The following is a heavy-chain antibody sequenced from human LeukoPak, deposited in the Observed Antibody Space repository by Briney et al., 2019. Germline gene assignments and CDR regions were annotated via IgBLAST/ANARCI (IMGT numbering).Heavy chain of an antibody. J-gene: IGHJ4*02. CDR1: GYTFTGYY. Sequence: ASVKVSCKASGYTFTGYYMHWVRQAPGQGLEWMGWINPNSGGTNYAQKFQGRVTMTRDTSISTAYMELSRLRSDDPAVYYCARGARRSSSSECPYWARETLVTVSS. CDR2: INPNSGGT. D-gene: IGHD6-6*01. CDR3: ARGARRSSSSECPY. V-gene: IGHV1-2*02.